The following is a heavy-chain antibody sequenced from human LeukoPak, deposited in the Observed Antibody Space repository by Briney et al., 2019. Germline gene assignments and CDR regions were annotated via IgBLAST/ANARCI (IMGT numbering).Heavy chain of an antibody. V-gene: IGHV3-30*18. CDR1: GFTFSSYG. CDR2: ISYDGSNK. CDR3: AKNPSGGNSQYFDY. Sequence: GGSLRLSCAASGFTFSSYGMHWVRQAPGKGLEWVAVISYDGSNKYYADSVKGRFTISRDNSKNTLYLQMNSLRAEDTAVYYCAKNPSGGNSQYFDYWGQGTLVTVSS. D-gene: IGHD3-10*01. J-gene: IGHJ4*02.